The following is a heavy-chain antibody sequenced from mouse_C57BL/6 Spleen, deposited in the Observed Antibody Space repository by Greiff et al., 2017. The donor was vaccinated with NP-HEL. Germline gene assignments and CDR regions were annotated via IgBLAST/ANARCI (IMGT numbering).Heavy chain of an antibody. Sequence: VQLKESGPELVKPGASVKISCKASGYSFTGYYMNWVKQSPEKSLEWIGEINPSTGGTTYNQKFKAKATLTVDKSSSTAYMQLKSLTSEDSAVYYCASNWAFAYWGQGTLVTVSA. D-gene: IGHD4-1*01. CDR3: ASNWAFAY. V-gene: IGHV1-42*01. J-gene: IGHJ3*01. CDR1: GYSFTGYY. CDR2: INPSTGGT.